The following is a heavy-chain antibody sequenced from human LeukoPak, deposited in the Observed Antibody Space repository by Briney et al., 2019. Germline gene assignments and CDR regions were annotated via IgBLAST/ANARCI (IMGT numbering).Heavy chain of an antibody. D-gene: IGHD6-13*01. CDR2: IYYSGST. V-gene: IGHV4-59*01. CDR1: GGSISSYY. Sequence: SETLSLTCTVSGGSISSYYWSWIRQPPGKGLEWIGYIYYSGSTNYNPSLKSRVTISIDTSKNQFSLKLSSVTAADTAVYYCARGPPYSSSWYSGWFDPWGQGTLVTVSS. CDR3: ARGPPYSSSWYSGWFDP. J-gene: IGHJ5*02.